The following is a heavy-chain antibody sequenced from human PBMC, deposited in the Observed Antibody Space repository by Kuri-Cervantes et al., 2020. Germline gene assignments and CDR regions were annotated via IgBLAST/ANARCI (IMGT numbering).Heavy chain of an antibody. CDR2: ISSSGSTI. CDR1: GFTFSDYY. Sequence: GGSLRLSCAASGFTFSDYYMSWIRQAPGKGLEWVSYISSSGSTIYYADSVKGRFTISRDNAKNSLYLQMNSLRAEDTAVYYCARAARRPYLYYFDYWGQGTLVTVSS. V-gene: IGHV3-11*04. J-gene: IGHJ4*02. D-gene: IGHD2-8*01. CDR3: ARAARRPYLYYFDY.